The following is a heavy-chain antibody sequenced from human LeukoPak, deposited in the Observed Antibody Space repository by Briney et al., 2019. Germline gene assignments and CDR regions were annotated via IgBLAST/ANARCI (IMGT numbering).Heavy chain of an antibody. CDR2: IYYSGST. V-gene: IGHV4-39*01. CDR1: GGSISSSSYY. Sequence: SETLSLTCTVSGGSISSSSYYWGWIRQPPGKGLEWIGSIYYSGSTYYNPSLKSRVTISVDTSKNQFSLKLSSVTAADTAVYYCAGTSGSSPFDYWGQGTLVTVSS. J-gene: IGHJ4*02. D-gene: IGHD1-26*01. CDR3: AGTSGSSPFDY.